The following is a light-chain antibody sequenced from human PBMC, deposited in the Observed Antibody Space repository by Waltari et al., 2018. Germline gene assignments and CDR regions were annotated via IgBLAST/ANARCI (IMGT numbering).Light chain of an antibody. Sequence: EIVMTQSPATLSVSPGERATLSCRASQSANNKLAWYQQKPGQAPRLLIYDASTRATGIPARFSGSGSGTEFTLTISNMQSEDFATYYCQQSYSTPHTFGQGTKLEIK. V-gene: IGKV3-15*01. CDR1: QSANNK. J-gene: IGKJ2*01. CDR3: QQSYSTPHT. CDR2: DAS.